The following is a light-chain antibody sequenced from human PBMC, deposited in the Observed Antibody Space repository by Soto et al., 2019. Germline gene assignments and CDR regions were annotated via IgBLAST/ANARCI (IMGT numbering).Light chain of an antibody. Sequence: IVLTQTPGTLSLSPEERATLPCRASQSVSSSYLAWYQQKPGQAPRLLIYGASSRATGIPDRFSGSASGTDFTLTISRLEPEDFAVYYCHQYDTSPRTFGQGTKVDIK. CDR2: GAS. V-gene: IGKV3-20*01. CDR1: QSVSSSY. CDR3: HQYDTSPRT. J-gene: IGKJ1*01.